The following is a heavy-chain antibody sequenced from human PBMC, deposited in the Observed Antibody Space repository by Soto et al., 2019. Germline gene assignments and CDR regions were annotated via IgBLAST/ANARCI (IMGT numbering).Heavy chain of an antibody. V-gene: IGHV4-39*01. Sequence: PSETLSLTCTVSGGSISSSSYYWGWIRQPPGKGLEWIGSIYYSGSTYYNPSLKSRVTISVDTSKNQFSLKLSSVTAADTAVYYCARHLTVTDINSDYFDYWGRGTLVLVSS. CDR1: GGSISSSSYY. J-gene: IGHJ4*02. D-gene: IGHD4-17*01. CDR2: IYYSGST. CDR3: ARHLTVTDINSDYFDY.